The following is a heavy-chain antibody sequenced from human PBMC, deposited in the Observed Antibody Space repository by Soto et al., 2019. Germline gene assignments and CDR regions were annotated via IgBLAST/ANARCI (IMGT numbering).Heavy chain of an antibody. CDR2: VSYDGSKQ. J-gene: IGHJ4*02. CDR1: GFTFSNYA. D-gene: IGHD3-22*01. V-gene: IGHV3-30-3*01. CDR3: ARDRVYYYDNSGYYNFDY. Sequence: QVQLVESGGGVVQPGRSLRVSCAASGFTFSNYAMHWVRQAPGKGLEWVAVVSYDGSKQFYADSVEGRFTISRDSSKSTLYLHMDNVRDEDTAVYYGARDRVYYYDNSGYYNFDYWGQGTLVTVSS.